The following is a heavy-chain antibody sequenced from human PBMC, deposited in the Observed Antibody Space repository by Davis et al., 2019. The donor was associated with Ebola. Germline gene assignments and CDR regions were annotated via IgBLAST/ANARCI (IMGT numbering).Heavy chain of an antibody. Sequence: PGGSLRLSCAASGFTFSSYSMNWVRQAPGKGLEWVSSISSSSSYIYYADSVKGRFTISRDNAKNSLYLQMNSLRAEDTAVYYCARARASSSDAFDIWGQGTMVTVSS. V-gene: IGHV3-21*01. CDR1: GFTFSSYS. CDR2: ISSSSSYI. J-gene: IGHJ3*02. D-gene: IGHD6-6*01. CDR3: ARARASSSDAFDI.